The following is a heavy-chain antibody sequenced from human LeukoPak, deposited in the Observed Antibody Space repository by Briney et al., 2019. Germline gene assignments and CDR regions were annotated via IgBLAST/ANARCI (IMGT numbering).Heavy chain of an antibody. CDR1: DDSISSSTYY. CDR3: ARHLLSGGSSWQNFDY. V-gene: IGHV4-39*01. D-gene: IGHD6-13*01. Sequence: SETLSLTCTVSDDSISSSTYYWGWIRQPPGKGLEWIGSMYHRGNTYCNPSLKGRVTVSVDTAKNQFSLKMTSVTAADTAVYYCARHLLSGGSSWQNFDYWGQGILVTVSS. CDR2: MYHRGNT. J-gene: IGHJ4*02.